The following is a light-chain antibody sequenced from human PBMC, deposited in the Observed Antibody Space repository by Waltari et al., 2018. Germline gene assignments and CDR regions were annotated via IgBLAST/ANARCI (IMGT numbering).Light chain of an antibody. CDR2: YKSDSDK. CDR3: MIWHSSAWV. J-gene: IGLJ3*02. V-gene: IGLV5-45*02. CDR1: SGINVATYS. Sequence: AVLTQPSSLSASPGASASLTCTFRSGINVATYSIYWYQTKPGSPPQYLLRYKSDSDKQQGSGVPSRFSGSKDASANAGILLISGLQSEDEADYYCMIWHSSAWVFGGGTKLTVL.